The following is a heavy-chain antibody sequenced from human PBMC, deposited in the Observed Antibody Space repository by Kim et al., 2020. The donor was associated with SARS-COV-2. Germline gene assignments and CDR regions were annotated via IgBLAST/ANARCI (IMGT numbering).Heavy chain of an antibody. D-gene: IGHD3-10*01. J-gene: IGHJ6*02. Sequence: GGSLRLSCAASGFTVSSNYMSWVRQAPGKGLEWVSVIYSGGSTYYADSVKGRFTISRDKSKNTLYLQMNSLRAEDTAVYCCARDRRLSPFYYYYGMDVWGQGTTVTVSS. V-gene: IGHV3-66*01. CDR1: GFTVSSNY. CDR3: ARDRRLSPFYYYYGMDV. CDR2: IYSGGST.